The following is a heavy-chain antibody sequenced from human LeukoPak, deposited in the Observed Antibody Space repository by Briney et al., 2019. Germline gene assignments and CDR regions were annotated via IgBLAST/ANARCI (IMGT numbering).Heavy chain of an antibody. CDR1: GYTFTGHY. V-gene: IGHV1-2*02. Sequence: GASVKVSCKASGYTFTGHYMHWVRQAPGQGLEWMGWLNPNSGGTNYAQKFQGRVTMTRNTSISTAYMELSSLRSEDTAVYYCARCHYDFWSGYPSYYMDVWGKGTTVTVSS. J-gene: IGHJ6*03. CDR2: LNPNSGGT. CDR3: ARCHYDFWSGYPSYYMDV. D-gene: IGHD3-3*01.